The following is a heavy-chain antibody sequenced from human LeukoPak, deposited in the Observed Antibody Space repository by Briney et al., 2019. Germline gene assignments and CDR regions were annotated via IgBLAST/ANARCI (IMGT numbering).Heavy chain of an antibody. CDR3: ARRPRDSSGYYLGAFHD. Sequence: GGSLKLSCEASGFTFGSYAMTWVRQAPGRGLDWVSFIGASGADTYYADSVKGRFTVSRDNAKNTLYLHMSSLRAEDTAVYFCARRPRDSSGYYLGAFHDWGQGTTVTVSS. J-gene: IGHJ3*01. V-gene: IGHV3-23*01. CDR1: GFTFGSYA. D-gene: IGHD3-22*01. CDR2: IGASGADT.